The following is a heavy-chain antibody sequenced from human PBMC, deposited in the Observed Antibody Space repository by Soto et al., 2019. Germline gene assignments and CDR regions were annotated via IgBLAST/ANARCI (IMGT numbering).Heavy chain of an antibody. CDR3: ARSLEYYYYGMDV. D-gene: IGHD3-3*01. CDR1: GYSFTSYW. J-gene: IGHJ6*02. CDR2: IYPGGSDT. Sequence: PGESLKISCKGSGYSFTSYWIGWVRQMPGKGLEWMGIIYPGGSDTRYSPSFQGQVTISADKSISTAYLQWSSLKASDTAMYYCARSLEYYYYGMDVWGQGTTVTVSS. V-gene: IGHV5-51*01.